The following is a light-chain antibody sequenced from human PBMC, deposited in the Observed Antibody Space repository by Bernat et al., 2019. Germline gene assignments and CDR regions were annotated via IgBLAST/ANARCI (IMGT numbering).Light chain of an antibody. Sequence: QSVLTQPPSVSGAPGQRITISCTGSSSNIGAGYDVHWYQQLPGTAPKLLIYGNINRPPGVPDRFSGSKSGTSASLAITGLQAEDEADYYCQSYDSSISGSHVFGTGTKVTVL. J-gene: IGLJ1*01. CDR2: GNI. V-gene: IGLV1-40*01. CDR1: SSNIGAGYD. CDR3: QSYDSSISGSHV.